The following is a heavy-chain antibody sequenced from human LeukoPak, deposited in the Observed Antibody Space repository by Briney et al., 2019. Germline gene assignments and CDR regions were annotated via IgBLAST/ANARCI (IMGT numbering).Heavy chain of an antibody. V-gene: IGHV3-48*02. CDR3: VGDPEALDY. Sequence: GGSLRLSCAASGFTFSSYSMNWVRQAPGKGLEWVSYISRGRPTVHYADSVRGRFTISRDNAKNSLYLQMNSLRDEDTAVYYCVGDPEALDYWGQGVLVTVSS. CDR2: ISRGRPTV. J-gene: IGHJ4*02. CDR1: GFTFSSYS.